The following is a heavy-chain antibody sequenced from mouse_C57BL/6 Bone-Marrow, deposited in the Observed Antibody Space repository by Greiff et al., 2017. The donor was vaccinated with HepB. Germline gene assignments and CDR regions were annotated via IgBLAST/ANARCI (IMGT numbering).Heavy chain of an antibody. D-gene: IGHD2-12*01. J-gene: IGHJ3*01. CDR2: IHPNSGST. CDR1: GYTFTSYW. Sequence: VQLQQPGAELVKPGASVKLSCKASGYTFTSYWLHWVKQRPGQGLEWIGMIHPNSGSTNYNEKFKSKATLTVDKSSSTAYMQLSSLTSEDSAVYYWARGRGRPIEGFAYGGQGTLVTVAA. CDR3: ARGRGRPIEGFAY. V-gene: IGHV1-64*01.